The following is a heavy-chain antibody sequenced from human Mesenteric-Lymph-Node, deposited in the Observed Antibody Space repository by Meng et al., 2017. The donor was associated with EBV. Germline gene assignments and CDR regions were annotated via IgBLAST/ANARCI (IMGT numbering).Heavy chain of an antibody. V-gene: IGHV4-34*01. CDR2: INHSGST. Sequence: GVGPLKPPATMYLGWSVYGRTCSGYYWSWTRPPPGKRLWWSDEINHSGSTNYPPSLKSRITISVDTTKNQFSMKLSSVTAADTDVYYCARVFPDLDYWGQGTLVTVSS. CDR1: GRTCSGYY. J-gene: IGHJ4*02. CDR3: ARVFPDLDY.